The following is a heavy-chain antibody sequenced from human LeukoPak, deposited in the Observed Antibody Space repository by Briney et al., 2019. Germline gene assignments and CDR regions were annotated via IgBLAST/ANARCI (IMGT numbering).Heavy chain of an antibody. CDR2: ISWNSGSI. J-gene: IGHJ4*02. D-gene: IGHD3-22*01. V-gene: IGHV3-9*01. CDR3: AVMSNYYDSSAYYPFHY. CDR1: GFTFDDYA. Sequence: GGSLRLSCAASGFTFDDYAMHWVRQAPGKGLEWVSGISWNSGSIGYADSVKGRFTISRDNAKNSLYLQMNSLRAEDTAVYYCAVMSNYYDSSAYYPFHYWGQGTLVTVSS.